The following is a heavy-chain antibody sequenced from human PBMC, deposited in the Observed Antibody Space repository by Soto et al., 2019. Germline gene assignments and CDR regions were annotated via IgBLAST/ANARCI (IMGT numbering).Heavy chain of an antibody. Sequence: GASVKVSCKASGGTFSSYAISWVRQAPGQGLEWMGGIIPIFGTANYAQKFQGRVTITADESTSTAYMELSSLRSEDTAVYYCAVDIVVVPAALGYYYYGMDVWGQGTTVIVSS. CDR1: GGTFSSYA. J-gene: IGHJ6*02. CDR2: IIPIFGTA. D-gene: IGHD2-2*01. CDR3: AVDIVVVPAALGYYYYGMDV. V-gene: IGHV1-69*13.